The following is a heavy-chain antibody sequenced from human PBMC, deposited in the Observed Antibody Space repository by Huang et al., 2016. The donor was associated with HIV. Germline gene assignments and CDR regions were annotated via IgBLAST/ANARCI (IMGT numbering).Heavy chain of an antibody. V-gene: IGHV1-69*13. Sequence: QVQLVQSGAEVKTPGSSVKVSCKASGGTFSKYAISWVRQAPGQGLEWRGGIIPMFCTPNYARKVQGRVTITADDSTSTTYVEVSSLRSEDTALYYCARGQLGSYGDYDVLYWGQGTLVTVSS. CDR3: ARGQLGSYGDYDVLY. J-gene: IGHJ4*02. D-gene: IGHD4-17*01. CDR1: GGTFSKYA. CDR2: IIPMFCTP.